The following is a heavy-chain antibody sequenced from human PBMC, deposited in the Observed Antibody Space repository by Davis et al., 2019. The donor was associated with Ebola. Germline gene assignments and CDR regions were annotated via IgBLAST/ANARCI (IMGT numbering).Heavy chain of an antibody. CDR2: TYYNSKWCI. Sequence: HSQTLSLTCAISGDSVYGKNGAWNWIRQSPSRGLEWLGRTYYNSKWCIDYAVSVKSRLIINPDTSKNQFSLQLNSVTPEDTALYHCARGWLRTGMDVWGEGTTVTVSS. CDR3: ARGWLRTGMDV. D-gene: IGHD5-18*01. CDR1: GDSVYGKNGA. J-gene: IGHJ6*03. V-gene: IGHV6-1*01.